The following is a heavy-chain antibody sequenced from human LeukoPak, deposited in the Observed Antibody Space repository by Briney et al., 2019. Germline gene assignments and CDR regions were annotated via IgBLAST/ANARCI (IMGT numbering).Heavy chain of an antibody. CDR1: GGSISSSSYY. V-gene: IGHV4-39*01. CDR3: ARIVVVPAAMGGWFDP. CDR2: IYYSGST. Sequence: SETLSLTCTVSGGSISSSSYYWGWIRQPPGKGLEWIGSIYYSGSTYYNPSLKSRVTISVDTSKNQFSLKLSSVTAADTAVYYCARIVVVPAAMGGWFDPWGQGTLVTVSS. D-gene: IGHD2-2*01. J-gene: IGHJ5*02.